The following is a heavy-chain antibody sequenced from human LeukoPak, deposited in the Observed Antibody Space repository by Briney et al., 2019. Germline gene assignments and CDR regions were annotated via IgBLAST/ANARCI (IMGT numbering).Heavy chain of an antibody. D-gene: IGHD3-10*01. J-gene: IGHJ3*02. CDR1: GFTFSSYA. V-gene: IGHV3-23*01. CDR2: ISGSGGST. CDR3: AKDGWFRGSPDAFDI. Sequence: SGGSLRLSCAASGFTFSSYAMSWVRQAPGKGLEWVSAISGSGGSTYYADSVKGRFTISRDNSKNTLYLQMNSLRAEDTAVYYCAKDGWFRGSPDAFDIWGQGTMVTVSS.